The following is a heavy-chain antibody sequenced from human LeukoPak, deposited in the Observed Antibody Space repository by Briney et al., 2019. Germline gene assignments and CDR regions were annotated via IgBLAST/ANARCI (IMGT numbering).Heavy chain of an antibody. Sequence: GGSLRLSCAASGFTFDDYAMHWVRQAPGKGLEWVSSISSSSGFIYYADSVKGRFTISRDNAKNSLYLQMNSLRAEDTAVYYCARVYNYESSDYWGQGTLVTVSS. V-gene: IGHV3-21*01. D-gene: IGHD1-1*01. CDR2: ISSSSGFI. CDR1: GFTFDDYA. J-gene: IGHJ4*02. CDR3: ARVYNYESSDY.